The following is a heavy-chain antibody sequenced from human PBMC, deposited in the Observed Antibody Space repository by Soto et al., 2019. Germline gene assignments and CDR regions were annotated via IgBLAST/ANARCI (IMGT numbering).Heavy chain of an antibody. CDR3: AKDSNGSSWYLYYFDY. J-gene: IGHJ4*02. Sequence: EVQLLESGGGLVQPGGSLRLSCAASGFTFSSYAMSWVRQAPGKGLEWVSAISGSGGSTYYADSVKGRFTISRDNSKNTLYLQMNSLRAEDTAVYYCAKDSNGSSWYLYYFDYWGQGTLVTVSS. CDR2: ISGSGGST. V-gene: IGHV3-23*01. CDR1: GFTFSSYA. D-gene: IGHD6-13*01.